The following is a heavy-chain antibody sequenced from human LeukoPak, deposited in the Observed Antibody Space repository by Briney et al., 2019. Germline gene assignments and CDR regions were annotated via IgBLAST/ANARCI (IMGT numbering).Heavy chain of an antibody. CDR1: GYTFTGYY. J-gene: IGHJ4*02. CDR3: ARLYYYDSSGYQTGDYFDY. V-gene: IGHV1-2*02. CDR2: INPNSGGT. D-gene: IGHD3-22*01. Sequence: GASVKVSCKASGYTFTGYYMHWVRQAPGQGLEWMGWINPNSGGTNYAQKFQGRVTMTRDTSISTVYMELSRLRSDDTAVYYCARLYYYDSSGYQTGDYFDYWGQGTLVTVSS.